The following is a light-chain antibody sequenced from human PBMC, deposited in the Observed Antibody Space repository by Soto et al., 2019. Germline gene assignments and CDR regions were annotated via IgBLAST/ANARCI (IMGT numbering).Light chain of an antibody. CDR1: SSDIGHYDY. J-gene: IGLJ1*01. CDR3: CSLTTSHTYV. V-gene: IGLV2-14*03. CDR2: HVT. Sequence: QSVLAQPASVSGSPGQSITISCTGTSSDIGHYDYVSWYQQRPGKAPKLMIYHVTYRPSGVSNRYSGSKSGNSASLTISGLQADDEADYYCCSLTTSHTYVFGSGTKVTVL.